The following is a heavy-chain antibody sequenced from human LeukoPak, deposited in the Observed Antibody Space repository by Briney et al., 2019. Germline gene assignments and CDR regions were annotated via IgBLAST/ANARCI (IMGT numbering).Heavy chain of an antibody. Sequence: PGGSLRLSCAASGFTFGNYAMNWVRQAPGKGLEWVSYISSSGSTIYYADSVKGRFTISRDNAKNSLYLQMNSLRAEDTAVYYCARGGTAMVTSAAFDIWGQGTMVTVSS. CDR1: GFTFGNYA. V-gene: IGHV3-48*03. D-gene: IGHD5-18*01. J-gene: IGHJ3*02. CDR2: ISSSGSTI. CDR3: ARGGTAMVTSAAFDI.